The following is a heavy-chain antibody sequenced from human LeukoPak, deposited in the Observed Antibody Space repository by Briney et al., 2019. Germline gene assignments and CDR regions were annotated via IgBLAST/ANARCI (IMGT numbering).Heavy chain of an antibody. CDR3: ARGLNRITILGVAPEYFQH. CDR2: INPNTGGT. V-gene: IGHV1-2*02. CDR1: GYTFSDYY. D-gene: IGHD3-3*01. J-gene: IGHJ1*01. Sequence: ASVKVSCKASGYTFSDYYIHWVRQAPGQGLEWMGWINPNTGGTSYAQRFQGRVTMTRDTSISTAYMELSRLRSDDTAVYYCARGLNRITILGVAPEYFQHWGQGTLVPDSS.